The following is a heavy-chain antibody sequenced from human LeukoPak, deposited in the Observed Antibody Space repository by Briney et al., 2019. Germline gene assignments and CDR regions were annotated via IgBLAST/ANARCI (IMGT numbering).Heavy chain of an antibody. D-gene: IGHD3-10*01. J-gene: IGHJ3*02. CDR1: GDSVSSNSAG. Sequence: SQTLSLTCAISGDSVSSNSAGWNWIRQSPSRGLEWLGRTYYRSKGYNDDAVSVKGRITINPDNAKNQLSLHLNSVTPEDTALYYCARGGLVRGTINRMIAFDIWGQGIMVTVSS. V-gene: IGHV6-1*01. CDR2: TYYRSKGYN. CDR3: ARGGLVRGTINRMIAFDI.